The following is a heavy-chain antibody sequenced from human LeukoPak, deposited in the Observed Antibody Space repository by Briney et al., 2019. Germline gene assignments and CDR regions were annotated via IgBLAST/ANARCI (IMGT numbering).Heavy chain of an antibody. J-gene: IGHJ4*02. CDR1: GGSISSYY. CDR2: IYYSGST. Sequence: PSETLSLTCTVSGGSISSYYWSWIRQPPGKGLEWIGYIYYSGSTNYNPSLKSRVTISVDTSKNQFSLKLSSVTAADTAVYYCARGLGMKVRGVMPFDYWGQGTLVTVSS. V-gene: IGHV4-59*12. D-gene: IGHD3-10*01. CDR3: ARGLGMKVRGVMPFDY.